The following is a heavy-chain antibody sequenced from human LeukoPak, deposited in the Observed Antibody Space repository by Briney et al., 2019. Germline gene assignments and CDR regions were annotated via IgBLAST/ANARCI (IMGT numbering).Heavy chain of an antibody. CDR3: ARVRPHPIIDV. CDR1: GFTVSSNY. J-gene: IGHJ6*03. V-gene: IGHV3-53*01. Sequence: GGSLRLSCAASGFTVSSNYMSWLRQAPRKGLEWLSVISTGGSTYYADYVKGRYTISRDNSKNTLYLQMNSLRGEDTAVYYCARVRPHPIIDVWGEGTAVSVSS. D-gene: IGHD6-6*01. CDR2: ISTGGST.